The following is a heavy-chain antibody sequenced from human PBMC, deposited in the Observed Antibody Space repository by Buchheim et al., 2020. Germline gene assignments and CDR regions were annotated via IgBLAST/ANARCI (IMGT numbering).Heavy chain of an antibody. J-gene: IGHJ4*02. V-gene: IGHV3-23*01. Sequence: EVQLLESGGNLVQPGESLRLSCAASEFTFSTYDMSWVRQAPGKGLEWISSISASGGSTYYADSVKGRFTMSRDNSKNTLYLQMNSLRAEDTAEYYCAKDYVDSGSYKHVFDYWGQGTL. D-gene: IGHD1-26*01. CDR1: EFTFSTYD. CDR2: ISASGGST. CDR3: AKDYVDSGSYKHVFDY.